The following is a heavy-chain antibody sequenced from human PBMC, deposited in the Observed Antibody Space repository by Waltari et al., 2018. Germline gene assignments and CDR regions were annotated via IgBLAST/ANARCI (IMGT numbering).Heavy chain of an antibody. J-gene: IGHJ6*03. CDR1: GGSIRSHY. CDR2: IYYSWST. D-gene: IGHD5-12*01. V-gene: IGHV4-59*11. CDR3: ARASMGYSGYVGYYYYYMDV. Sequence: QVQLQESGPGLVKPSETLSLTCTVSGGSIRSHYWSWIRQPPGKGLEWIGYIYYSWSTNYNPSLKSRVTISVDTSKNQFSLKLSSVTAADTAVYYCARASMGYSGYVGYYYYYMDVWGKGTTVTVSS.